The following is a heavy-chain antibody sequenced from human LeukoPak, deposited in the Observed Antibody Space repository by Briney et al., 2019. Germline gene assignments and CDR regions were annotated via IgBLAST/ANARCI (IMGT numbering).Heavy chain of an antibody. Sequence: GASVKVSCKASGYTFTSYGISWVRQAPGQGLEWMGWISAYNGNTNYAQKLQGRVTMTTDTSTSTAYMELRSLRSDDTAVYYCARSQGQWLVPGVWYFDLWGRGTLVTVSS. CDR2: ISAYNGNT. CDR3: ARSQGQWLVPGVWYFDL. J-gene: IGHJ2*01. V-gene: IGHV1-18*01. D-gene: IGHD6-19*01. CDR1: GYTFTSYG.